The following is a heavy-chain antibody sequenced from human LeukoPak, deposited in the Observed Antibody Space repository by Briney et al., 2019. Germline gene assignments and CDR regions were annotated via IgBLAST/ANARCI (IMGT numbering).Heavy chain of an antibody. V-gene: IGHV3-7*01. CDR3: ARGRRDTQYQIFDY. D-gene: IGHD2-2*01. CDR2: IKEDGSDE. CDR1: GFTFSNSW. Sequence: GGSLRLSCAGSGFTFSNSWMSWVRQAPGKGLEWVANIKEDGSDEYYVDSVKGRFTIPRDNTRNSLFLQMNNLRAEDTAVYHCARGRRDTQYQIFDYWGQGALVTVSS. J-gene: IGHJ4*02.